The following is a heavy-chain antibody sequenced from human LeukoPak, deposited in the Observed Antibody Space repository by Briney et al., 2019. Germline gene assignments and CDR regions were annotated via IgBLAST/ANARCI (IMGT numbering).Heavy chain of an antibody. CDR1: GFTFSDYS. CDR2: IGIDSGNT. Sequence: PGRSLRLSCAASGFTFSDYSMNWVRQAPGKGLEWISYIGIDSGNTNYADSVKGRFTISGDKAKNSLYLQMNSLRVDDTAVYYCARDYKYAFDNWGQGTLVTVSS. V-gene: IGHV3-48*01. CDR3: ARDYKYAFDN. D-gene: IGHD5-24*01. J-gene: IGHJ4*02.